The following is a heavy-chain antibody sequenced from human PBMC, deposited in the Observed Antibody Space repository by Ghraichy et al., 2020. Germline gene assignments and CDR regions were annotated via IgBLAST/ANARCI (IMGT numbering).Heavy chain of an antibody. CDR1: GFTLSNYA. Sequence: GESLNISCSASGFTLSNYAMNWVRQAPGKGLEYVSTIGTKGDTTYHADSVKGRFIISRDNSKNTLWLQVSSLRTEDTAVYYCVREYFGVTFWGQGTLVTVSS. CDR2: IGTKGDTT. D-gene: IGHD3-16*01. J-gene: IGHJ4*02. V-gene: IGHV3-64D*06. CDR3: VREYFGVTF.